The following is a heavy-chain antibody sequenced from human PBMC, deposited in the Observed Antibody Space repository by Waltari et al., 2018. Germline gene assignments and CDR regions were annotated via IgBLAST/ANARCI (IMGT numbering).Heavy chain of an antibody. CDR3: TRGRALFDY. V-gene: IGHV3-15*07. J-gene: IGHJ4*02. CDR2: IENKTEGGRT. Sequence: EVQLVETGGGLIKPGGSLRLSCAASGFPFNNDWMNWVRRAPGKGLEWVGRIENKTEGGRTDYAAVVKGRFTISRDDSENTLYLQMNSLKTEDTAVYYCTRGRALFDYWGQGTLVTVSS. CDR1: GFPFNNDW.